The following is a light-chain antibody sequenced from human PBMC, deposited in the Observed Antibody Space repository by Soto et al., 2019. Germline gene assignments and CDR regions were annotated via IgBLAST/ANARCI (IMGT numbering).Light chain of an antibody. CDR2: AAS. Sequence: DIPMTQSPSSLSASVGDRVTITCRASQSISNYLNWYQQKPGKAPKLLIYAASSLQSGVPSRFSGSGSGTDFTLTISSLQPEDFATYYCQQSYSTRWTFGQGTKVEIK. CDR3: QQSYSTRWT. J-gene: IGKJ1*01. V-gene: IGKV1-39*01. CDR1: QSISNY.